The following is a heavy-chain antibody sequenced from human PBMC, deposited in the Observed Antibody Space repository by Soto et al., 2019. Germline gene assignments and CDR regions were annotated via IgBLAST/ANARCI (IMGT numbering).Heavy chain of an antibody. J-gene: IGHJ3*02. CDR3: ARDLLSVSHDAFDI. D-gene: IGHD4-17*01. CDR2: IYYSGST. V-gene: IGHV4-59*01. CDR1: GGSISSYY. Sequence: SETLSLTCTVSGGSISSYYWSWIRQPPGKGLEWIGYIYYSGSTNYNPSLKSRVTISVDTSKNQFSLKLSSVTAADTAVYYCARDLLSVSHDAFDIWGQGTMVTVSS.